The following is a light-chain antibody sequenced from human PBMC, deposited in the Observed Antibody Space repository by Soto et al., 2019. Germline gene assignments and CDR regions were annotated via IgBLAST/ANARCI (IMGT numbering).Light chain of an antibody. Sequence: EIVMTQSPATLSVSPGERATLSCRASQSVSSDLDWYQQKPGQAPRLLIYGASTRATGIPARFSGSGSGTDFTLTISSLQSEDFAVYYCQQYNNWPFSFGQGTRLEIK. V-gene: IGKV3-15*01. CDR3: QQYNNWPFS. J-gene: IGKJ5*01. CDR2: GAS. CDR1: QSVSSD.